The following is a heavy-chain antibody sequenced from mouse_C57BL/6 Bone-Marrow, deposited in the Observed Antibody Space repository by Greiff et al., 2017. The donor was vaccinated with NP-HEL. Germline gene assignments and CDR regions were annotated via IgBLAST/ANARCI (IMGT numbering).Heavy chain of an antibody. D-gene: IGHD1-1*01. CDR2: INPNYGTT. CDR1: GYSFTDYN. V-gene: IGHV1-39*01. J-gene: IGHJ3*01. Sequence: EVKLVESGPELVKPGASVKISCKASGYSFTDYNMNWVKQSNGKSLEWIGVINPNYGTTSYNQKFKGKATLTVDQSSSTAYMQLNSLTSEDSAVYYCARDYYGSSAWFAYWGQGTLVTVSA. CDR3: ARDYYGSSAWFAY.